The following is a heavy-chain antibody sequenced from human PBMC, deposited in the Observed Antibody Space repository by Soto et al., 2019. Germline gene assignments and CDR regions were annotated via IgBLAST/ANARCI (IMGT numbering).Heavy chain of an antibody. V-gene: IGHV1-2*04. CDR2: INPNSGGT. Sequence: ASVKVSCKASGGTFSRYTITWVRQAPGQGLEWMGWINPNSGGTNYAQKFQGWVTMTRDTSISTAYMELSRLRSDDTAVYYCARGGIVVVPAPHLFDYWGQGTLVTVSS. D-gene: IGHD2-2*01. CDR3: ARGGIVVVPAPHLFDY. CDR1: GGTFSRYT. J-gene: IGHJ4*02.